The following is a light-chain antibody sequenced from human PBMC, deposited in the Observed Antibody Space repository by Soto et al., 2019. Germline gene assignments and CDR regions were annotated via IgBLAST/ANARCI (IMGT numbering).Light chain of an antibody. CDR1: SGDVGGYNY. CDR2: DVS. Sequence: QSALTQPASVSGPPGQSITISCTGTSGDVGGYNYVSWYRQHPGKAPKLMIYDVSNRPSGVSNRFSGSKSGNTASLTISGLQAEDEADYYCSSYTSSSTPIYVFGTGTKVTVL. V-gene: IGLV2-14*01. CDR3: SSYTSSSTPIYV. J-gene: IGLJ1*01.